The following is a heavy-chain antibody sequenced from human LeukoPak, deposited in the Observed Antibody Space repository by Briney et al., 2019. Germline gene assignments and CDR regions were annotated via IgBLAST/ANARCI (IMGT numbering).Heavy chain of an antibody. D-gene: IGHD2-8*01. J-gene: IGHJ3*02. V-gene: IGHV3-23*01. CDR3: AKDSWSGNGIYDPFDI. CDR1: GFTFSNYA. Sequence: GGSLRLSCAASGFTFSNYAMSWVRQAPGKGLEWVSVMGGGDDDRYYTDSVKGRFTVSRDNSKNTLFLQMNSLRPEDTAVYYCAKDSWSGNGIYDPFDIWGQGTMVTVSS. CDR2: MGGGDDDR.